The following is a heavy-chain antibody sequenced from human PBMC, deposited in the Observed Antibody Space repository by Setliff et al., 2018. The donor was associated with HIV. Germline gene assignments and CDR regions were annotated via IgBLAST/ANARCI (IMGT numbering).Heavy chain of an antibody. V-gene: IGHV4-39*07. CDR1: GGSISNNNYY. Sequence: SETLSLTCTVSGGSISNNNYYWGWIRQPPGKGLEWIGSIYYSGSTYYSPSLRSRVTISVDRSKNQFSLRLSSVTAAYTAVYYCARGYSSGWTGYFDYWGQGTLVTVSS. CDR2: IYYSGST. J-gene: IGHJ4*02. CDR3: ARGYSSGWTGYFDY. D-gene: IGHD6-19*01.